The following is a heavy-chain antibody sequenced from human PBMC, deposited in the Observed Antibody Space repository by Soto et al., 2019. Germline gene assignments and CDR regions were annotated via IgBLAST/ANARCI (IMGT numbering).Heavy chain of an antibody. CDR2: ISYDGSNK. D-gene: IGHD3-3*01. CDR3: ARADGVAYYYGMDV. Sequence: GGSLRLSCAASGFTFSNYAMHWVRQAPGKGLEWVAVISYDGSNKFYADSMKGRFTISRDNPKNTLYLQMNRLRAEDTAVYYCARADGVAYYYGMDVWGQGTTVTVSS. CDR1: GFTFSNYA. J-gene: IGHJ6*02. V-gene: IGHV3-30-3*01.